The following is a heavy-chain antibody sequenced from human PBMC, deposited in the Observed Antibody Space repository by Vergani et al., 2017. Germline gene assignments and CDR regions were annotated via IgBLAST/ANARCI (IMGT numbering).Heavy chain of an antibody. Sequence: QVQLQESGPVLVKPSETLSLTCTVSGGSISSYYWSWIRQPPGKGLEWIGYIYYSGSTNYNPSLKSRVTISVDTSKNQFSLKLSSVTAADTAVYYCARSSSWYGQFDYWGQGTLVTVSS. V-gene: IGHV4-59*01. CDR1: GGSISSYY. D-gene: IGHD6-13*01. CDR3: ARSSSWYGQFDY. J-gene: IGHJ4*02. CDR2: IYYSGST.